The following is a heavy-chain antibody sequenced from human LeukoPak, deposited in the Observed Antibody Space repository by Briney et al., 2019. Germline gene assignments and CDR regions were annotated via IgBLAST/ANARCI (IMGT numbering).Heavy chain of an antibody. D-gene: IGHD1-26*01. CDR1: GFTFSSYA. CDR3: AKDRRSGSYTRTYFDY. Sequence: GGSLRLSCAASGFTFSSYAMSWVRQAPGKGLEWVSAISGSGGSTYYADSVRGRFTISRDNSKNTLYLQMNSLRAEDTAVYYCAKDRRSGSYTRTYFDYWGQGTLVTVSS. CDR2: ISGSGGST. J-gene: IGHJ4*02. V-gene: IGHV3-23*01.